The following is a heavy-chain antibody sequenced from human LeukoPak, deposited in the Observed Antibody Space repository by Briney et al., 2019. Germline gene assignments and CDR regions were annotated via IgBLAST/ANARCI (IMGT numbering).Heavy chain of an antibody. D-gene: IGHD5-12*01. V-gene: IGHV3-7*03. Sequence: GGSLRLSCAASGFTFSTSWMSWVRQVPGKGLEWVANIKKDGSETYYVDSVKGRFTISRDSAKNSLYLQMNSLRAEDTAMYYCARGRYSGTTYYFDYWGQGTLVTVSS. CDR1: GFTFSTSW. CDR2: IKKDGSET. J-gene: IGHJ4*02. CDR3: ARGRYSGTTYYFDY.